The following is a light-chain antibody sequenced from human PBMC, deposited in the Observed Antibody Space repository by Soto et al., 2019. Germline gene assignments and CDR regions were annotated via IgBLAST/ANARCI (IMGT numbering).Light chain of an antibody. CDR1: QSVHSNY. V-gene: IGKV3-20*01. Sequence: ETVLTQSPGTLSLSPGERATLSCRASQSVHSNYLAWYQQKPGQAPRLLIYGASSRATGIPDRFSVSGSGTDFTLTISRLEPEDSAVYYCQQFGASRTFGQGTKVDIK. J-gene: IGKJ1*01. CDR2: GAS. CDR3: QQFGASRT.